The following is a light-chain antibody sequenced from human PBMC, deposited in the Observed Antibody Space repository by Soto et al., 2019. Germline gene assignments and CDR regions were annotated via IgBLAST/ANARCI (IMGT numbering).Light chain of an antibody. J-gene: IGKJ2*01. V-gene: IGKV1-5*03. CDR1: QSISSW. CDR2: KAS. Sequence: DIQMTQSPSTLSASVGDTGTITCRASQSISSWLAWYQQKPGKAPNLLIYKASSLQSGVPSRFSGSGSGTEFTLTISGLQPDDFPTYYCQQYNSYPYTFGQGTKLEI. CDR3: QQYNSYPYT.